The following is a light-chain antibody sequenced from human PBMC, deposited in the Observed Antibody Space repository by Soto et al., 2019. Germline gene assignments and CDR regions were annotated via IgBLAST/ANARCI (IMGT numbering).Light chain of an antibody. Sequence: DIQMTQSPSTLSASVGDRVTITCRASQSISSWLAWYQQKPGKAPKLLIYKAYSLESGVQSRFSGSGSGTEFTLTIRSLQPDDFATYYCKQYNSYSWTFGQGTKVDIK. CDR3: KQYNSYSWT. V-gene: IGKV1-5*03. CDR1: QSISSW. J-gene: IGKJ1*01. CDR2: KAY.